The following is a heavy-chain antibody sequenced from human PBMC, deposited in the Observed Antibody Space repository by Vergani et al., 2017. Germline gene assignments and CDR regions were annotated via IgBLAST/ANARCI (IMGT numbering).Heavy chain of an antibody. Sequence: QLQLQESGPGLVKPSATLSLTCSVSGASIRSSNYYSGWIRQPPGKGLEWIANIYYSGSTYYNPSLKSRVTISVDTSKNQFSLKLSSVTAADTAVYFCARHSTVEWLVKLGWIDPWGQGILVTVSS. J-gene: IGHJ5*02. V-gene: IGHV4-39*01. CDR2: IYYSGST. D-gene: IGHD6-19*01. CDR3: ARHSTVEWLVKLGWIDP. CDR1: GASIRSSNYY.